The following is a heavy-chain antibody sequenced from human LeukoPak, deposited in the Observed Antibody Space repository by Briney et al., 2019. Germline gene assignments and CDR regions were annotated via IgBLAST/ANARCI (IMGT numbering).Heavy chain of an antibody. Sequence: IYPGDSDTRYSPSFQGQVTISADRSISTAYLQWSSLKASDTAMYHCARPHVDTVNAFDIWGQGTMVTVSS. J-gene: IGHJ3*02. V-gene: IGHV5-51*01. CDR2: IYPGDSDT. CDR3: ARPHVDTVNAFDI. D-gene: IGHD4-17*01.